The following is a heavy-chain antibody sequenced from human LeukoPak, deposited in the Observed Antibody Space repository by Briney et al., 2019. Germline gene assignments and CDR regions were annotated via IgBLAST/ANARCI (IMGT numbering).Heavy chain of an antibody. CDR2: INPSGGST. CDR3: TTIVPGRSSWGRRAFDY. CDR1: GYTFTSYY. J-gene: IGHJ4*02. V-gene: IGHV1-46*01. Sequence: GASVKASCKASGYTFTSYYMHWVRQAPGQGLEWMGIINPSGGSTSYAQKFQGRVTMTRDTSTSTVYMELSSLRSEDTAVYYCTTIVPGRSSWGRRAFDYWGQGTLVTVSS. D-gene: IGHD6-13*01.